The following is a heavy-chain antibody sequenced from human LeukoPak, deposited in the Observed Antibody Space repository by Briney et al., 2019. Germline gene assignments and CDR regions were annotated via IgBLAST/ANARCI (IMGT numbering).Heavy chain of an antibody. CDR1: GFTFSSYA. J-gene: IGHJ4*02. V-gene: IGHV3-23*01. D-gene: IGHD2-15*01. CDR2: ISGSGGST. Sequence: GGSLRLSCAASGFTFSSYAMSWVRQAPGKGLEWVSIISGSGGSTYYADSVKGRFTIPRDNSKNTLYLQMNSLRAEDTAVYYCAKRGGYCTGGSCYSYYFDYWGQGTLVTVSS. CDR3: AKRGGYCTGGSCYSYYFDY.